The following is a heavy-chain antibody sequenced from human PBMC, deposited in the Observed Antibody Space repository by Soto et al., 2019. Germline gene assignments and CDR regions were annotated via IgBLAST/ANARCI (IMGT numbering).Heavy chain of an antibody. CDR1: GDSVSSNSAA. D-gene: IGHD5-12*01. V-gene: IGHV6-1*01. Sequence: SQTLSLTCAISGDSVSSNSAAWNWIRQSPSRGLEWLGRTYYRSKWYNDYAVSVKSRVTINPGTSKNQFSLQLNSVTPEDTAVYYCAKVFERHVEMATIKGDAFDIWGQGTMVTVSS. J-gene: IGHJ3*02. CDR3: AKVFERHVEMATIKGDAFDI. CDR2: TYYRSKWYN.